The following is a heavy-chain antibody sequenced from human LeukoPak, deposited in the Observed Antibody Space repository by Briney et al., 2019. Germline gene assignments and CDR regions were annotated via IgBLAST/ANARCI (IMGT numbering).Heavy chain of an antibody. J-gene: IGHJ4*02. V-gene: IGHV1-2*02. Sequence: ASVKVSCKASGYTFTGYYMHWVRQAPGQGLEWMGWINPNRGGTNYAQKFQGRVTMTRDTSISTAYMELSRLRSDDTAVYYCARVERKEWLFFDYWGQGTLVTVSS. D-gene: IGHD3-3*01. CDR2: INPNRGGT. CDR3: ARVERKEWLFFDY. CDR1: GYTFTGYY.